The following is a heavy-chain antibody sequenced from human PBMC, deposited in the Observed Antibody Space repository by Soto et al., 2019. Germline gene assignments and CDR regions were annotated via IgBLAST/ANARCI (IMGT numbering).Heavy chain of an antibody. Sequence: GASVKVSCKASGGTFSSYAISWVRQAPGQGLEWMGGIIPIFGTANYAQKFQGRVTITADESTSTAYMELSSLRSEDTAVYFCASTGITGTTPARPVYGMDVWGQGTTVTVSS. J-gene: IGHJ6*02. CDR1: GGTFSSYA. CDR2: IIPIFGTA. CDR3: ASTGITGTTPARPVYGMDV. V-gene: IGHV1-69*13. D-gene: IGHD1-7*01.